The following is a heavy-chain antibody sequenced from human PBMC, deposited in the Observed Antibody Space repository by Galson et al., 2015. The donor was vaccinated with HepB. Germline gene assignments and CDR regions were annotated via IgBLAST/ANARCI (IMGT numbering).Heavy chain of an antibody. D-gene: IGHD4-17*01. CDR2: ISAYNGNT. CDR3: ARVVGTVTTGFCFDY. V-gene: IGHV1-18*04. J-gene: IGHJ4*02. Sequence: SVKVSCKASGYTFTSYYMHWVRQAPGQGLEWMGWISAYNGNTNYAQKLQGRVTMTTDTSTSTAYMELRSLRSDDTAVYYCARVVGTVTTGFCFDYWGQGTLITVSS. CDR1: GYTFTSYY.